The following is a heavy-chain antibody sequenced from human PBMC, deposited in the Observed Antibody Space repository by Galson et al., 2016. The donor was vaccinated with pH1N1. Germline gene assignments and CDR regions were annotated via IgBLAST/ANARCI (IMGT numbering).Heavy chain of an antibody. D-gene: IGHD2-15*01. V-gene: IGHV1-18*01. Sequence: SVKVSCKASGYTFTTYGIDWVRQAPGQGLEWMGWISTYTGNAKYAQKFQGRLTLTTDPFTSIAYMDLGSLTSDDTATYFCASRRILDCSGGSCYLDSWGQGTLVTVSS. CDR3: ASRRILDCSGGSCYLDS. J-gene: IGHJ4*02. CDR2: ISTYTGNA. CDR1: GYTFTTYG.